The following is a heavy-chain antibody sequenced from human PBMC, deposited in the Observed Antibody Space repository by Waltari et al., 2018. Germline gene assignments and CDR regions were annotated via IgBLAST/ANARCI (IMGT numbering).Heavy chain of an antibody. D-gene: IGHD6-13*01. J-gene: IGHJ4*02. Sequence: EVQLVESGGGLVQPGGSLRLSCAASGFTFSSYWMHWVRQAPGKGLVGVSRINRDGSSTSDADAVKGRFTISRDNAKNTLYLQMNSLRAEDTAVYYCARYIAAQKYVDYWGQGTLVTVSS. V-gene: IGHV3-74*01. CDR1: GFTFSSYW. CDR2: INRDGSST. CDR3: ARYIAAQKYVDY.